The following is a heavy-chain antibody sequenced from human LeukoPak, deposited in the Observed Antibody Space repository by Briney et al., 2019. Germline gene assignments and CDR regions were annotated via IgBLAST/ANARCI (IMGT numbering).Heavy chain of an antibody. CDR1: GYTFSGYF. Sequence: ASVKVSCKASGYTFSGYFIHWVRQAPGQGLEWVGRTNRNSGNTGYAQKFQGRVTMTRNTSISTAYMELSSLRSEDTAVYYCARVRGSYLGDAFDIWGQGTMVTVSS. D-gene: IGHD1-26*01. V-gene: IGHV1-8*02. J-gene: IGHJ3*02. CDR2: TNRNSGNT. CDR3: ARVRGSYLGDAFDI.